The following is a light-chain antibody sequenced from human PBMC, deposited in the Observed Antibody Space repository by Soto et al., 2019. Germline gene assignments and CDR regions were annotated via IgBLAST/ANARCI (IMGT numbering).Light chain of an antibody. CDR2: ATS. J-gene: IGKJ1*01. CDR1: QSISSY. V-gene: IGKV1-39*01. Sequence: DIQMTQSPSSLSASVGDRVTITCRASQSISSYLNWYQQKPGKASKLLIYATSSLQSGVPSRFSGSGSGTDFTLTISSRQPEDFATYYCQQCDSTGTWTFGQGTKVDIK. CDR3: QQCDSTGTWT.